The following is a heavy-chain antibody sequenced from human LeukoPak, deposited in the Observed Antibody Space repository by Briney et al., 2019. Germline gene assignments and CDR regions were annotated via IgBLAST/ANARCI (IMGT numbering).Heavy chain of an antibody. CDR3: GREVPGGTTSLDC. J-gene: IGHJ4*02. D-gene: IGHD1-7*01. CDR2: IKEDGSDK. V-gene: IGHV3-7*04. Sequence: GGSLRLSCAASGFTFSSYWMSWIRQAPGKGLEWVANIKEDGSDKNYVDSVRGRFTISRDNAKNALYLQMNSLRAEDTAVYYCGREVPGGTTSLDCWGQGTLVTVSS. CDR1: GFTFSSYW.